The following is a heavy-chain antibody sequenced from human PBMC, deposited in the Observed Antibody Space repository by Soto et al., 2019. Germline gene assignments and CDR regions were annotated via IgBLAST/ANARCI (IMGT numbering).Heavy chain of an antibody. CDR1: GYTFTSYG. CDR2: ISACNGNT. CDR3: ARVGGYYDILTGALDYYYSMDV. D-gene: IGHD3-9*01. Sequence: ASVKVSCKASGYTFTSYGISWVRQAPGQRLERKGWISACNGNTNYAQKLQGRVTMTTDTSTSTAYMELRSLRSDDTAVYYCARVGGYYDILTGALDYYYSMDVWGQGTTVTVSS. J-gene: IGHJ6*02. V-gene: IGHV1-18*01.